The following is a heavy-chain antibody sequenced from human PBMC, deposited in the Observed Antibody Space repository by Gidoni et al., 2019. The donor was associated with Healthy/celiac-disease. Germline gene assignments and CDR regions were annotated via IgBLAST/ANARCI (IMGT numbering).Heavy chain of an antibody. J-gene: IGHJ4*02. CDR1: GFTFSSYA. CDR2: ISGSGGST. Sequence: EVQLLESGGGLVQPGGSLRLSCAAAGFTFSSYAMSWVRQAPGKGLEWVSGISGSGGSTYYADSVKGRFTISRDNSKNTLYLQMNSLRAEDTAVYYCAKGGGGSGNFDYWGQGTLVTVSS. D-gene: IGHD3-10*01. V-gene: IGHV3-23*01. CDR3: AKGGGGSGNFDY.